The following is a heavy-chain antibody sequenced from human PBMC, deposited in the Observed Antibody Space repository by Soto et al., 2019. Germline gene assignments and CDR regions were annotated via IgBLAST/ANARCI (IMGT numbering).Heavy chain of an antibody. CDR2: INHSGST. J-gene: IGHJ6*02. Sequence: PSETLSLTCAVYGGSFSGYYWSWIRQPPGKGLEWIGEINHSGSTNYNPSLKSRVTISVDTSKNQFSLKLSSVTAADTAVYYCARFRSGAGKYYYYGMDVWGQGTTVTVSS. CDR3: ARFRSGAGKYYYYGMDV. V-gene: IGHV4-34*01. CDR1: GGSFSGYY. D-gene: IGHD3-10*01.